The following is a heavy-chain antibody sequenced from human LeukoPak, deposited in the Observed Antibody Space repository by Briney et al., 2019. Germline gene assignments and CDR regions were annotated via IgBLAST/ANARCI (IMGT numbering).Heavy chain of an antibody. CDR1: GGSISSYY. Sequence: PSETLSLTCTVSGGSISSYYGSWIRQPPGKGLEWIGYIYYSGSTNYNPSLKSRVTISVDTSKNQFSLKLSSVTAADTAVYYCARHGKTAVFVYFDYWGQGTLVTVSS. CDR3: ARHGKTAVFVYFDY. D-gene: IGHD4-17*01. V-gene: IGHV4-59*08. CDR2: IYYSGST. J-gene: IGHJ4*02.